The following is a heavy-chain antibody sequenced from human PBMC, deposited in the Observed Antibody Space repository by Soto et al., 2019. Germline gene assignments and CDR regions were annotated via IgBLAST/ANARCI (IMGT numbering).Heavy chain of an antibody. CDR2: ISSGSSYI. Sequence: PGGSLRLSCVASGFTFSKYRMNWVRQAPDKGLEWVSAISSGSSYIYYADSVKGRFTISRDNGENSLYLQMNSLRTEDTAIYYCARQPCSSPSCYPNYFDPWGQGTLVTVSS. D-gene: IGHD2-2*01. V-gene: IGHV3-21*01. CDR3: ARQPCSSPSCYPNYFDP. CDR1: GFTFSKYR. J-gene: IGHJ5*02.